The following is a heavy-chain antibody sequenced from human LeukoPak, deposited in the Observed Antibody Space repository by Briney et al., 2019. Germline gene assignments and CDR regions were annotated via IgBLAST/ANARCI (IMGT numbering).Heavy chain of an antibody. CDR1: GGSISSSSYY. CDR3: ARAPYYCSSTSCYFEGADY. J-gene: IGHJ4*02. CDR2: IYYSGST. D-gene: IGHD2-2*01. Sequence: PSETLSLTCTVSGGSISSSSYYWGWIRQPPGKGLEWIGSIYYSGSTYYNPSLKSRVTISVDTSKNQFSLKLSSVTAADTAVYYCARAPYYCSSTSCYFEGADYWGQGTLVTVSS. V-gene: IGHV4-39*07.